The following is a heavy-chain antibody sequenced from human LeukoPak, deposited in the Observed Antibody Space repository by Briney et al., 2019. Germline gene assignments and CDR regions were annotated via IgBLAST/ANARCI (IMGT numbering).Heavy chain of an antibody. CDR3: ARLTWELPPGGLYYNYYIDV. D-gene: IGHD1-26*01. CDR2: INHSGGA. V-gene: IGHV4-34*01. J-gene: IGHJ6*03. Sequence: SETLSLTCAVYGGSLSGYYWTWVRQPPGKGLEWIGEINHSGGANYSPSLKSRVTISLDTSKNQFSLKLSSVTAADTAVYYCARLTWELPPGGLYYNYYIDVWDKGATVTVSS. CDR1: GGSLSGYY.